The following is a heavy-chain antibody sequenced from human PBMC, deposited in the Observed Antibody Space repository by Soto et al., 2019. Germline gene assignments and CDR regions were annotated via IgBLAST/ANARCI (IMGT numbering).Heavy chain of an antibody. CDR1: GFTVTDIY. J-gene: IGHJ3*02. CDR2: IYKDFT. Sequence: EVQLVESGGGLVQPGGSLRLSCVASGFTVTDIYMNWVRQAPGKGLEWVSVIYKDFTDYADFVRGRFSVSTDTSKTALYLQLDNLSAEDTAVYYCAREPRYCSGGSCSIMGDAFDIWGQGAMVTVSS. V-gene: IGHV3-66*01. CDR3: AREPRYCSGGSCSIMGDAFDI. D-gene: IGHD2-15*01.